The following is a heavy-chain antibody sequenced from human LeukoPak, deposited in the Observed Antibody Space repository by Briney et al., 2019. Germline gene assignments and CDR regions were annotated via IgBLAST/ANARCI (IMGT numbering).Heavy chain of an antibody. CDR2: ISAYNGNT. D-gene: IGHD3-3*01. J-gene: IGHJ4*02. Sequence: ASVKVSCKASGYTFTSYGISWVRQAPGQGLEWMGWISAYNGNTNCAQKLQGRVTMTTDTSTSTAYMELRSLRSDDTAVYYCARDRQGRWYYDFWSGYYLDYWGQGTLVTVSS. CDR1: GYTFTSYG. CDR3: ARDRQGRWYYDFWSGYYLDY. V-gene: IGHV1-18*01.